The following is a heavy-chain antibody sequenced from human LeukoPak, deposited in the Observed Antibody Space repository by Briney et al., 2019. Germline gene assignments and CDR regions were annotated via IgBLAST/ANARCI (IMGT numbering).Heavy chain of an antibody. CDR3: ARERTAAAAGLYYYYGMDV. CDR2: IYYSGST. J-gene: IGHJ6*02. D-gene: IGHD6-13*01. CDR1: GGSISSYY. Sequence: ASETLSLTCTVSGGSISSYYWSWIRQPPGKGLEWIGYIYYSGSTNYNPSLKSRVTISVDTSKNQFSLKLSSVTAADTAVYYCARERTAAAAGLYYYYGMDVWGQGTTVTVSS. V-gene: IGHV4-59*01.